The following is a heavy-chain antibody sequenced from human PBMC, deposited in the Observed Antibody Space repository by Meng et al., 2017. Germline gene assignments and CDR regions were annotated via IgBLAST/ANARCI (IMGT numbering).Heavy chain of an antibody. CDR1: GATFPDAW. CDR3: ARDEDISAAGKLFGDY. CDR2: IDPKRGDT. Sequence: QVRGVHCGAGDKRPGAPGKGACKPSGATFPDAWLHWGRRAPGQGLEWMGRIDPKRGDTHYAQRFQGRVTMTGDTSISTAYMELSGLRSDDTAMYYCARDEDISAAGKLFGDYWGQGTLVTVSS. J-gene: IGHJ4*02. V-gene: IGHV1-2*06. D-gene: IGHD6-13*01.